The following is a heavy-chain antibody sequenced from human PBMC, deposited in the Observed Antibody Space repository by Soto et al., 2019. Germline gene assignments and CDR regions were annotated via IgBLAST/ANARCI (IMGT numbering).Heavy chain of an antibody. D-gene: IGHD3-9*01. Sequence: QVQLVQSGAEEKKPGASVKVSCKASGYTFTSYAMHWVRQAPGQRLEWMGWINAGNGNTKYSQKFQGRVTITRDTSASTAYMELSSLRSEDTAVYYCARGGPVRYFAPGYYYGMDVWGQGTTVTVSS. CDR1: GYTFTSYA. V-gene: IGHV1-3*05. CDR2: INAGNGNT. J-gene: IGHJ6*02. CDR3: ARGGPVRYFAPGYYYGMDV.